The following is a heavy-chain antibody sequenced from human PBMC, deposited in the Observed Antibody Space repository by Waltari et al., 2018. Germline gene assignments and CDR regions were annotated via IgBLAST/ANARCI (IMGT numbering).Heavy chain of an antibody. CDR2: INHSGST. J-gene: IGHJ5*02. D-gene: IGHD2-2*01. V-gene: IGHV4-34*01. CDR3: ARGSYIVVVPAASSLGWFDP. Sequence: QVQLQQWGAGLLEPSETLSLTCAVYGGSFSGYYWSWIRQPPGKGLEWIGEINHSGSTTYNPSLKSRATISVDTSKNQFSLKLSSVTAADTAVYYCARGSYIVVVPAASSLGWFDPWGQGTLVTVSS. CDR1: GGSFSGYY.